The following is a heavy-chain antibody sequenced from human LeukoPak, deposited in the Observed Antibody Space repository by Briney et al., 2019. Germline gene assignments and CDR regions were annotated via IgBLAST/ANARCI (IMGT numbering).Heavy chain of an antibody. CDR3: ARGATIFGPSFD. V-gene: IGHV3-53*05. D-gene: IGHD3-3*01. J-gene: IGHJ4*02. CDR2: IYSGGNT. Sequence: GGSLRLSCAASGFTVSSNYMSWVRQAPGKGLEWVSVIYSGGNTYYADSVKGRFTISRDNSKNTLYLQMNSLRAEDTAVYYCARGATIFGPSFDWGQGTLVTVSS. CDR1: GFTVSSNY.